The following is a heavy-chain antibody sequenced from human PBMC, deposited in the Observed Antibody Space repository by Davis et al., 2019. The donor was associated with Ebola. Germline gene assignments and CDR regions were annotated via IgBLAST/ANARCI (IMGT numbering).Heavy chain of an antibody. V-gene: IGHV1-18*01. CDR2: IGPYNGDT. CDR3: ARGPRSTNPGYSSAL. D-gene: IGHD5-12*01. J-gene: IGHJ4*02. Sequence: ASVKVSCKASGYTITTYGVIWVRQAPGQGLEWMGWIGPYNGDTKYAQTFQARVTMTTDTSTNTDYLELWNLRSDDTAVYYCARGPRSTNPGYSSALWGQGTLVTVSS. CDR1: GYTITTYG.